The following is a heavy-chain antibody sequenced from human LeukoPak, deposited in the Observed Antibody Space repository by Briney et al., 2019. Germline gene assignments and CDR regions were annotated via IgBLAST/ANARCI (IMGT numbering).Heavy chain of an antibody. V-gene: IGHV4-59*01. Sequence: SETLSLTCTVSGGSISSYYWSWIRQPPGKGLEWIGYIYYSGSTNYNPSLKSRVTISVDTSKNQFSLKLSSVTAADTAVYYCARGKYYYDSRLLYAFDIWGQGTMVTVSS. J-gene: IGHJ3*02. CDR3: ARGKYYYDSRLLYAFDI. CDR2: IYYSGST. D-gene: IGHD3-22*01. CDR1: GGSISSYY.